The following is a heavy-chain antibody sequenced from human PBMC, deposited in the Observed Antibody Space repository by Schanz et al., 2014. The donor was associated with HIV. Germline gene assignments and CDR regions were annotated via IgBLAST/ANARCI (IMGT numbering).Heavy chain of an antibody. D-gene: IGHD3-16*01. V-gene: IGHV3-23*04. CDR1: GFTFSDAW. CDR3: AIRTPMISFGAFDI. CDR2: ISAGVGTA. J-gene: IGHJ3*02. Sequence: EVQLVESGGGLIKPGGSLRLSCAASGFTFSDAWMSWVRQAPGKGLEWVSTISAGVGTASYADSVKGRFTISRDNSKKMLFLQMNRLRAEDTAVYYCAIRTPMISFGAFDIWGRGTMVTVSS.